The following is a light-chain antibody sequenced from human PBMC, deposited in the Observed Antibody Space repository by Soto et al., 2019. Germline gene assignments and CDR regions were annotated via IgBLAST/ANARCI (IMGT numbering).Light chain of an antibody. Sequence: QAVVTQPPSVSGAPGQTVTISCTGSSSNIGAGYDVHWYQQLPGTAPKLLIYGNSNRPSGVPDRFSGSKSGTSASLAITGLQAEEEADYYCQSYVSSLSAVVFGGGTKLTVL. CDR3: QSYVSSLSAVV. CDR1: SSNIGAGYD. CDR2: GNS. V-gene: IGLV1-40*01. J-gene: IGLJ2*01.